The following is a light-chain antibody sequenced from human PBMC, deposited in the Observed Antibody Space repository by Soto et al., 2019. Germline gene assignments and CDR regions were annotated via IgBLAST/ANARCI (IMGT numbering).Light chain of an antibody. CDR3: QQYYSAPYT. J-gene: IGKJ2*01. Sequence: DIVMTQSPDSQAVSLGERTTINCKSSQSVLYTSNNRNYLAWYQQKPGQPPKLLIYWASTRESGVPDRFSGSGSGTDFTLTISSLQAADVAVYYCQQYYSAPYTFGQGTKLEIK. V-gene: IGKV4-1*01. CDR2: WAS. CDR1: QSVLYTSNNRNY.